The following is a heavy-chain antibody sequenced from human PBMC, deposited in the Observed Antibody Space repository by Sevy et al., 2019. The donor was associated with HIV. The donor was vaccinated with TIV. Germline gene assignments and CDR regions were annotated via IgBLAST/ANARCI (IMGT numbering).Heavy chain of an antibody. CDR2: IRNRPNSYTT. J-gene: IGHJ6*03. CDR1: GLTFSDHY. CDR3: VRGPNCGIGGCQQISPYCLDV. V-gene: IGHV3-72*01. D-gene: IGHD2-15*01. Sequence: GGSLRLSCAASGLTFSDHYVDWVRQAPGKGLEWVGGIRNRPNSYTTEYAASVKGRFTISRDDSRKSVYLQMNSLKTQDSAVYYGVRGPNCGIGGCQQISPYCLDVWGKGATVTVSS.